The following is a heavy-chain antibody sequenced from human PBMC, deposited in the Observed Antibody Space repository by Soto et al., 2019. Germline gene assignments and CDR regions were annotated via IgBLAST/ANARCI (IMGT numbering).Heavy chain of an antibody. CDR2: INPNSGGT. V-gene: IGHV1-2*04. Sequence: QVQLVQSGAEVKKPGASVKVSCKASGYTFTGYYMHWVRQAPGQGLEWMGWINPNSGGTNYAQKFQGWVTITRDASISTAYMELSRLRSDDTAVYYCARSTVTTLFGSLGWFDPWGQGTLVTVSS. CDR1: GYTFTGYY. CDR3: ARSTVTTLFGSLGWFDP. J-gene: IGHJ5*02. D-gene: IGHD4-17*01.